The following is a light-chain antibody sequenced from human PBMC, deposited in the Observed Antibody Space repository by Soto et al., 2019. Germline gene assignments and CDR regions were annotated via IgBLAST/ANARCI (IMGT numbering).Light chain of an antibody. Sequence: QSALTQPASVSGSPGQSITISCTGTGSDVGGYNYVSWYQQHPGKAPKVVIYDVSNRPSGVSNRFSGSKSGNTASLTISGLQAEDEADYYCSSYTSASTPVVFGGGTKLTVL. V-gene: IGLV2-14*01. CDR1: GSDVGGYNY. CDR2: DVS. CDR3: SSYTSASTPVV. J-gene: IGLJ2*01.